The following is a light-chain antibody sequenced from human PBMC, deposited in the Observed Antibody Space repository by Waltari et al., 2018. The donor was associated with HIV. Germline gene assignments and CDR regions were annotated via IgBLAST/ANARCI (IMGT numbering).Light chain of an antibody. CDR2: GAS. V-gene: IGKV1-8*01. CDR1: QDISGF. Sequence: AIRMTQSPSSFSASTGDSVTITCRASQDISGFFAWYQQKPGKAPNLLISGASTLQSGVPSRFNGSGSGTDFTLTISCLQSEDFATYYCQQYYNYPRTFGQGTRVEIK. J-gene: IGKJ1*01. CDR3: QQYYNYPRT.